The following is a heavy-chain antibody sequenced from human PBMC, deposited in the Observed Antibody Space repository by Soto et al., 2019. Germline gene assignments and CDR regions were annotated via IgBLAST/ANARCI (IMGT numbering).Heavy chain of an antibody. CDR1: GYTFSDYY. D-gene: IGHD3-22*01. J-gene: IGHJ5*02. Sequence: GGSLRLSCAASGYTFSDYYMSWIRQAPGKGLEWVSGISGSGGGTYYADSVKGRFTISRDNSKNTLYLQMNSLRAEDTAVYYCAKDYFFDSSGQGVRTWFDPWGRRTLVTVSS. CDR3: AKDYFFDSSGQGVRTWFDP. V-gene: IGHV3-23*01. CDR2: ISGSGGGT.